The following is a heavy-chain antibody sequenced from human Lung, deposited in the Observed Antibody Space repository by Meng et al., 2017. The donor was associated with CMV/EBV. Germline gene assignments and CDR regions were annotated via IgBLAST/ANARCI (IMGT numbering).Heavy chain of an antibody. Sequence: ESLKISCAASGFTFSSYGMHWVRQAPGKGLVWVSRINSDGSSTSYADSVKGRFTISRDNAKNTLYLQMNSLRAEDTAVYYCARVFDYDFWSGYYTNGMDVLGQWTTVTVSS. D-gene: IGHD3-3*01. CDR3: ARVFDYDFWSGYYTNGMDV. J-gene: IGHJ6*01. CDR2: INSDGSST. V-gene: IGHV3-74*01. CDR1: GFTFSSYG.